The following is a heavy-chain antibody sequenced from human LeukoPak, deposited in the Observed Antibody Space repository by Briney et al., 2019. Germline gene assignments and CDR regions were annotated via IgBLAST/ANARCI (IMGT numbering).Heavy chain of an antibody. CDR1: GFTVSGNH. J-gene: IGHJ4*02. Sequence: GGSLRLSCAASGFTVSGNHMSWVRQAPGKGLEWVSVINSGGSTYYADSVKGRFNISRDNSKNTLHLQMNRLRAEDTAVYFCARENAAGNSYGGPFEHWGQGTLVIVSS. CDR2: INSGGST. V-gene: IGHV3-66*01. D-gene: IGHD3-16*01. CDR3: ARENAAGNSYGGPFEH.